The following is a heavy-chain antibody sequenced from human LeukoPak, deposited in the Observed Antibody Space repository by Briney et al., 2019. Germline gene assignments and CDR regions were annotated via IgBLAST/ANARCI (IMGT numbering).Heavy chain of an antibody. V-gene: IGHV4-59*12. Sequence: KASETLSLTCTVSGGSISSYYWSCIRQPPGKGREWVGYIYYSGSTNYNPSLKSRVTISVDASKNQFSLKLSSVTAADTAVYYCAISSYCGGDCYSDYWGQGTLVTVSS. J-gene: IGHJ4*02. CDR2: IYYSGST. CDR1: GGSISSYY. CDR3: AISSYCGGDCYSDY. D-gene: IGHD2-21*02.